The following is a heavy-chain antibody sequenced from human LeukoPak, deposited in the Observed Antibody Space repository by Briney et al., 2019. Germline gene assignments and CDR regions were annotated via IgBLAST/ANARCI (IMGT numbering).Heavy chain of an antibody. Sequence: PGGSLRLSCAASGFTFSSYGMHWVRQAPGEGLEWVALISYDGSNKYYADSVKGRFTVSRDNSKNTLYLQMNSLRTEDTAVYYCAKTVEGGDWDAFDIWGQGTMVTVSS. CDR2: ISYDGSNK. CDR1: GFTFSSYG. V-gene: IGHV3-30*18. CDR3: AKTVEGGDWDAFDI. J-gene: IGHJ3*02. D-gene: IGHD2-21*02.